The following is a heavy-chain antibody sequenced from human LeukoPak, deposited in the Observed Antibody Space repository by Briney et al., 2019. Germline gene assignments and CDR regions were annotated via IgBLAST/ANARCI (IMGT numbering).Heavy chain of an antibody. J-gene: IGHJ4*02. CDR2: ISYDGSNK. CDR1: GFTFSSYG. CDR3: AKDGAGFTVTTKGIDY. V-gene: IGHV3-30*18. Sequence: PGGSLRLSCAASGFTFSSYGMHWVRQAPGKGLEWVAVISYDGSNKYYADSVKGRFTISRDNSKNTLYLQMNSLRAEDTAVYYCAKDGAGFTVTTKGIDYWGQGTLVTVSS. D-gene: IGHD4-17*01.